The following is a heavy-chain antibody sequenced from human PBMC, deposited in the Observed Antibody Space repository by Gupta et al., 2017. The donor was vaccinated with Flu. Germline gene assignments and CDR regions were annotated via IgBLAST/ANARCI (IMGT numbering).Heavy chain of an antibody. CDR1: GGSFSGYY. D-gene: IGHD3-3*01. J-gene: IGHJ6*03. CDR2: INHSGST. V-gene: IGHV4-34*01. Sequence: QVQLQQWGAGLLKPSETLSLTCAVYGGSFSGYYWSWIRQPPGKGLEWIGEINHSGSTNYNPSLKSRVTISVDTSKNQFSLKLSSVTAADTAVYYCARGGFTIFGVVKRSPMYYMDVWGKGTTVTVSS. CDR3: ARGGFTIFGVVKRSPMYYMDV.